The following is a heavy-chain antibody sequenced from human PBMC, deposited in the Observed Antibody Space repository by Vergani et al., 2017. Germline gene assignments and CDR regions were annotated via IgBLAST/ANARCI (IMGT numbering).Heavy chain of an antibody. D-gene: IGHD1-1*01. Sequence: QVQLQQWGAGLLKPSETLSLTCAVYGGSFSGYYWSWIRQPPGKGLEWIGRIYTSGSTNYNPSLKSRVTISVDTSKNQFSLKLSSVTAADTAVYYCASGMMGVWGQGTTVTVSS. CDR2: IYTSGST. CDR3: ASGMMGV. CDR1: GGSFSGYY. J-gene: IGHJ6*02. V-gene: IGHV4-59*10.